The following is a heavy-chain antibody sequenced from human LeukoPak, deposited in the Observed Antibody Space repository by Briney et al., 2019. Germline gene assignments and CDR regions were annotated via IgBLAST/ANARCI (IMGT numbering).Heavy chain of an antibody. V-gene: IGHV3-30-3*01. CDR1: GFTFSSYA. CDR3: ASDATAIEYYYDSSGPFDY. CDR2: ISYDGSNK. J-gene: IGHJ4*02. D-gene: IGHD3-22*01. Sequence: GGSLRLSCAASGFTFSSYAMHWVRQAPGKGLEWVAVISYDGSNKYYADSVKGRFTISRDNSKNTLYLQMNSLRAEDTAVYYCASDATAIEYYYDSSGPFDYWGQGTLVTLSS.